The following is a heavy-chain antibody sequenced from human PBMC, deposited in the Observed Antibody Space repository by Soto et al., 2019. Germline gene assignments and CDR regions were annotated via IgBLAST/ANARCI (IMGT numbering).Heavy chain of an antibody. J-gene: IGHJ4*02. Sequence: GESLKISCAASGFTFSDHYMDWVRQAPGKGLEWVGRIRNKANSQTTEYAASVKGRFTISRDDSENSLYLQMNSLKTEDTAVYFCARSLYYDNSAYYLDYWGQGTLVTVSS. CDR3: ARSLYYDNSAYYLDY. V-gene: IGHV3-72*01. D-gene: IGHD3-22*01. CDR2: IRNKANSQTT. CDR1: GFTFSDHY.